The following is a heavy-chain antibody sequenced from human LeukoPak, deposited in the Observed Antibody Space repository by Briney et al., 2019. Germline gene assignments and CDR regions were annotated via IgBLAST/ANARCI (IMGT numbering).Heavy chain of an antibody. CDR3: AKAGYINYYAYYHMDV. V-gene: IGHV3-23*01. CDR1: GFTFSSYA. J-gene: IGHJ6*03. CDR2: ISGSGGST. D-gene: IGHD3-9*01. Sequence: GGSLRLSCAASGFTFSSYAMSWVRQAPGKGLEWVSSISGSGGSTCYADSVKGRFTISRDNSKSTLYLQMNSLRAGDTALYYCAKAGYINYYAYYHMDVWGKGTTVTVSS.